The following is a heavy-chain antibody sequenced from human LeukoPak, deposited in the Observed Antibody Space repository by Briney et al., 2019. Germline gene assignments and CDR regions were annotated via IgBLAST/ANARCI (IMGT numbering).Heavy chain of an antibody. CDR2: IYYSGNT. CDR3: ARRARDDYWYFDL. Sequence: PSETLSLTCTVSGASISSSSYYWGWIRQPPGKGLEGIGTIYYSGNTYYNPPLKSRVTISADTSNNQFSLKVTSVTAADTAVYICARRARDDYWYFDLWGRGTLVTVSS. J-gene: IGHJ2*01. V-gene: IGHV4-39*01. CDR1: GASISSSSYY. D-gene: IGHD2-21*01.